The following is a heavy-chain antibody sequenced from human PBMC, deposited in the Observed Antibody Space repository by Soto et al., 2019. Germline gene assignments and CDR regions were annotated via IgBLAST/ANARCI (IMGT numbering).Heavy chain of an antibody. Sequence: QVQLQESGPGLVKPSETLSLTCTVSGGSISSYYWSWIRQPPGKGLEWIGYIYYSGSTNYNPSLKRRVTISVDTSKIQFSLTLSSVTAADTAVYYCARDALEGATPGWFDPWGQGTLVTVSS. CDR3: ARDALEGATPGWFDP. V-gene: IGHV4-59*01. CDR2: IYYSGST. CDR1: GGSISSYY. J-gene: IGHJ5*02. D-gene: IGHD1-26*01.